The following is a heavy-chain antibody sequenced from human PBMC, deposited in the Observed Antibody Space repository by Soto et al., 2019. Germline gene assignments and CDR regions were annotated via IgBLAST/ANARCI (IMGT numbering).Heavy chain of an antibody. CDR3: ATDAPYSSSLYFQH. D-gene: IGHD6-6*01. CDR1: GFTFSSYA. Sequence: GGSLRLSCAASGFTFSSYAMSWVRQAPGKGLEWVSAISGSGGSTYYADSVKGRFTISRDNSKHTLYLQMNSPRAEDTAVYYCATDAPYSSSLYFQHWGQGTLVTVSS. J-gene: IGHJ1*01. CDR2: ISGSGGST. V-gene: IGHV3-23*01.